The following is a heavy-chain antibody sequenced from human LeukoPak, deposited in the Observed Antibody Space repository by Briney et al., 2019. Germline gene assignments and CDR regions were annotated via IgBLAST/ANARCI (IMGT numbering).Heavy chain of an antibody. V-gene: IGHV1-46*01. CDR3: ALPFRGYTYGSSGGGADY. CDR1: GYTFTSYY. Sequence: GASLKVSCTASGYTFTSYYIHWVRQAPGQGLEWMGVINPSGGSTTYAQTFQGRVTVTGDTSTSTVYMELSSLRFEDTAVYYCALPFRGYTYGSSGGGADYWGQGTLVTVSS. J-gene: IGHJ4*02. CDR2: INPSGGST. D-gene: IGHD5-18*01.